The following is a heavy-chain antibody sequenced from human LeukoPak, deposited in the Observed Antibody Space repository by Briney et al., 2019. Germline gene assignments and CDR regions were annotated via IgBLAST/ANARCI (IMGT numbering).Heavy chain of an antibody. CDR1: GFTFGSYA. V-gene: IGHV3-23*01. CDR3: AKVINSGFFYYFDY. D-gene: IGHD3-22*01. Sequence: PGGSLRLSCAGSGFTFGSYAMSWVRQAPGKGLQWVSAISHSSSGTYYIDSVRGRFTISRDNSKNLLYMQMDSLRTEDTAVYYCAKVINSGFFYYFDYWGQGTLVTVSS. CDR2: ISHSSSGT. J-gene: IGHJ4*02.